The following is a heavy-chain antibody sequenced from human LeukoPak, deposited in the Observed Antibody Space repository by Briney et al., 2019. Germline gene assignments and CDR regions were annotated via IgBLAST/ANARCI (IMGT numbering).Heavy chain of an antibody. CDR3: ARSRSDDYVLGY. CDR2: IYTSGST. J-gene: IGHJ4*02. CDR1: GGSISSGSYY. V-gene: IGHV4-61*02. Sequence: PSETLSLTCTVSGGSISSGSYYWSWIRQPAGKGLEWIGRIYTSGSTNYNPSLKSRVTISVDTSKNQFSLKLSSVTAADTAVHYCARSRSDDYVLGYWGQGTLVTVSS. D-gene: IGHD3-16*01.